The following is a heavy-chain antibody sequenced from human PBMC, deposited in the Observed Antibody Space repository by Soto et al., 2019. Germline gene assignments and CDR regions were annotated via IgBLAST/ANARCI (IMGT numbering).Heavy chain of an antibody. J-gene: IGHJ4*02. V-gene: IGHV3-23*01. CDR2: ISGSGGST. CDR3: AKDLEPPITMVRGDPFDS. CDR1: GFTFSSYA. Sequence: PGGSLRLSCAASGFTFSSYAMSWVRQAPGKGLEWVSAISGSGGSTYYADSVKGRFTISRDNSKNTLYLQMNSLRAEDTAVYYCAKDLEPPITMVRGDPFDSWGQGTLVTVSS. D-gene: IGHD3-10*01.